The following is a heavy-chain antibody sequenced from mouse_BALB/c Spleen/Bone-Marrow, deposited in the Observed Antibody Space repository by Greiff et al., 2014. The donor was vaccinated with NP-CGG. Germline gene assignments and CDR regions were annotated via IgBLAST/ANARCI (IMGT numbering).Heavy chain of an antibody. Sequence: HLVESGGGLVQPGGSLKLSCAASGFTFSGYTMSWVRQTPEKRLEWVAFITNGGGNTYYPDTVKGRFTISRDNAKNTLYLQMSSLKSEDTAIYYCTTLTGTSYWGQGTLVTVSA. CDR2: ITNGGGNT. CDR1: GFTFSGYT. CDR3: TTLTGTSY. D-gene: IGHD4-1*01. V-gene: IGHV5-12-2*01. J-gene: IGHJ3*01.